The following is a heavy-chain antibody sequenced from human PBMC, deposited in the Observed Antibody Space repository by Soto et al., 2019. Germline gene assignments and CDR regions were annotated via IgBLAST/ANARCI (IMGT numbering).Heavy chain of an antibody. Sequence: RRALRLSCAASGFTFSICSMNWFRQAPGKGLEWVSLISGSGGSTHYADSVEGRFTISRDNSKNTLYLEMDSLRAEDTAVYYCAKVVKYDVLTGYYKGPDYYGMHVWGQGTTVT. J-gene: IGHJ6*02. CDR3: AKVVKYDVLTGYYKGPDYYGMHV. V-gene: IGHV3-23*01. CDR1: GFTFSICS. CDR2: ISGSGGST. D-gene: IGHD3-9*01.